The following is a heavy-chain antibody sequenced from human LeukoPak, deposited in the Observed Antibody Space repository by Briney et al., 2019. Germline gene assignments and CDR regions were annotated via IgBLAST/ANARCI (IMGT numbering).Heavy chain of an antibody. J-gene: IGHJ4*02. CDR1: GFTFSSYA. CDR3: VKARGSGWYWDY. D-gene: IGHD6-19*01. Sequence: GRSLRLSHSASGFTFSSYAMHWVRQAPGKGLEYVSAISSNGGSTYYADSVKGRLTISRDNSKNTLYLQMSSLRAEDTAVYYCVKARGSGWYWDYWGQGTLVTVSS. CDR2: ISSNGGST. V-gene: IGHV3-64D*06.